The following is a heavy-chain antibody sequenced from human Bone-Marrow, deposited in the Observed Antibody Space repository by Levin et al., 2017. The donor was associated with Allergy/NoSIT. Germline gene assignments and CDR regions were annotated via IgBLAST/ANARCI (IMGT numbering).Heavy chain of an antibody. CDR1: GGTFSSYA. CDR3: ARGGLRITMIVVVKTDAFDI. CDR2: IIPIFGTA. Sequence: ASVKVSCKASGGTFSSYAISWVRQAPGQGLEWMGGIIPIFGTANYAQKFQGRVTITADESTSTAYMELSSLRSEDTAVYYCARGGLRITMIVVVKTDAFDIWGQGTIVTVSS. D-gene: IGHD3-22*01. V-gene: IGHV1-69*13. J-gene: IGHJ3*02.